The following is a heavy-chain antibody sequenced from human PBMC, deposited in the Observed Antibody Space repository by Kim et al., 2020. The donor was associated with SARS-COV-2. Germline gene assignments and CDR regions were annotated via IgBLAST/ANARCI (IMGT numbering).Heavy chain of an antibody. J-gene: IGHJ6*02. Sequence: SVKVSCKASGGTFSSYAISWVQQAPGQGLEWMGGIIPIFGTANYAQKFQGRVTITADESTSTAYMELSSLRSEDTAVYYCARASTDPFGAHYYYYYGMDVWGQGTTVTVSS. D-gene: IGHD1-26*01. V-gene: IGHV1-69*13. CDR2: IIPIFGTA. CDR1: GGTFSSYA. CDR3: ARASTDPFGAHYYYYYGMDV.